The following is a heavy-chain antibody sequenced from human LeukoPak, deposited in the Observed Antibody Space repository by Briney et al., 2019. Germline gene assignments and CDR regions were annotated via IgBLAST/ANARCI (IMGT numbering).Heavy chain of an antibody. Sequence: GGSLRLSCAASGFTVSSNYMTWVRQAPGKGLEWVANIKQDGSEKYYVDSVKGRFTISRDNGKKTLYLHMDSLRAEDTAVYYCAKDGSGFSVDYYYYMDVWGKGTTVTISS. V-gene: IGHV3-7*01. CDR1: GFTVSSNY. D-gene: IGHD3-3*01. J-gene: IGHJ6*03. CDR3: AKDGSGFSVDYYYYMDV. CDR2: IKQDGSEK.